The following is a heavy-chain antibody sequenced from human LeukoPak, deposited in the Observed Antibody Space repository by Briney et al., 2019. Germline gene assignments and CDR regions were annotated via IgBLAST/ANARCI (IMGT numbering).Heavy chain of an antibody. D-gene: IGHD6-19*01. CDR1: GFTFGGFA. V-gene: IGHV3-43*02. CDR3: AKDTGSGWDFDS. J-gene: IGHJ4*02. CDR2: VTGGGTT. Sequence: GGSLRLSCAASGFTFGGFAMHWVRQAPVRGLEWVSLVTGGGTTYYADSVRGRFSISRDNSKNSLYLQMNTLRTEDTAFYYCAKDTGSGWDFDSWGQGTLVTVSS.